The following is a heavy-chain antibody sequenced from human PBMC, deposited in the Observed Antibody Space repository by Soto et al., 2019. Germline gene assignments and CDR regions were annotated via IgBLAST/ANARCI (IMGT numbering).Heavy chain of an antibody. J-gene: IGHJ3*02. V-gene: IGHV4-39*01. CDR3: ARHSHVLRYFARVDAFDI. CDR2: IDNSGST. D-gene: IGHD3-9*01. CDR1: GGSISISTYD. Sequence: PAETLCIACTFSGGSISISTYDWGWIRQTPGKGLEWIGSIDNSGSTFYNPSFKSRITISVDTSKNQFSLKLRSVIAADTAVYYCARHSHVLRYFARVDAFDIWGQGTMVTVSS.